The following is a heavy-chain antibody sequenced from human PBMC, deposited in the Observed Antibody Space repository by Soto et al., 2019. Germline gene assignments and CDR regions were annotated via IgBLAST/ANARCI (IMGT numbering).Heavy chain of an antibody. V-gene: IGHV4-39*01. CDR2: IYYSGST. CDR1: GGSISSSSYY. Sequence: SETLSLTCTVSGGSISSSSYYWGWIRQPPGKGLEWIGSIYYSGSTYYNPSLKSRVTISVDTSKNQFSLKLSSVTAADTAVYYCARSAENWFDPWGQGTLVTVSS. J-gene: IGHJ5*02. CDR3: ARSAENWFDP.